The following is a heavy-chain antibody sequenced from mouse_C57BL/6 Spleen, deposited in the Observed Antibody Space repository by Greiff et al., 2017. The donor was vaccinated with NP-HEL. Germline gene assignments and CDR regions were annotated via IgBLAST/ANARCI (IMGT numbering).Heavy chain of an antibody. CDR3: ARLGLGAYAMDY. D-gene: IGHD2-2*01. J-gene: IGHJ4*01. CDR1: GYTFTDYY. Sequence: VQLQQSGPELVKPGASVKISCKASGYTFTDYYMNWVKQSHGKSLEWIGDINPNNGGTSYNQKFKGKATLTVDKSSSTAYMELRSLTSEDSAVYYCARLGLGAYAMDYWGQGTSVTVSS. CDR2: INPNNGGT. V-gene: IGHV1-26*01.